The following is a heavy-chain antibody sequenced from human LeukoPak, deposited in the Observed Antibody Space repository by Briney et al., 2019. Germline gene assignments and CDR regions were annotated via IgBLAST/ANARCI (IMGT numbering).Heavy chain of an antibody. D-gene: IGHD4-11*01. CDR3: ARSGGAYSFDY. V-gene: IGHV4-31*03. Sequence: SQTLSLTCTVSGDSISSGGSYWSWIRQHPGKGLEWIGYIYYSGSTYYNPSLKSRVTISVDTSNNQFSLKLSSVTAADTAVYYCARSGGAYSFDYWGQGTLVTVSS. CDR2: IYYSGST. J-gene: IGHJ4*02. CDR1: GDSISSGGSY.